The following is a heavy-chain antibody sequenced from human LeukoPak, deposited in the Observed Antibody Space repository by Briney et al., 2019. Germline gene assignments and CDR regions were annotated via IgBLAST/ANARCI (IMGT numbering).Heavy chain of an antibody. V-gene: IGHV4-39*01. CDR3: ARRHGSGSYYNYNWFDP. CDR1: GGSISSSSYY. CDR2: IYYGGST. Sequence: PSETLSLTCTVSGGSISSSSYYWGWIRQPPGKGLEWIGSIYYGGSTYYNPSLKSRVTISVDTSKNQFSLKLSSVTAADTAVYYCARRHGSGSYYNYNWFDPWGQGTLVTVSS. D-gene: IGHD3-10*01. J-gene: IGHJ5*02.